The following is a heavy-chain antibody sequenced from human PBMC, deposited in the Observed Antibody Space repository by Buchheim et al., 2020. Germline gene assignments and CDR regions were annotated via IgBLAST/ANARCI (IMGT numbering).Heavy chain of an antibody. CDR1: GGSISSSNW. CDR3: ATSGAAYYDSSGYYWDWYFDL. V-gene: IGHV4-4*02. D-gene: IGHD3-22*01. J-gene: IGHJ2*01. Sequence: QVQLQESGPGLVKPSGTLSLTCAVSGGSISSSNWWSWVRQPPGKGLEWIGEIYHSGSTNYNPSLKSRVTISVDKSKNQFSLKLRSVTASDTAVYYCATSGAAYYDSSGYYWDWYFDLWGRGTL. CDR2: IYHSGST.